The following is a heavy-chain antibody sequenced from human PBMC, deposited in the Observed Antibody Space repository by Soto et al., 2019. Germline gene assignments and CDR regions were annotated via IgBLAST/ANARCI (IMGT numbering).Heavy chain of an antibody. CDR2: IKSKTDGGTT. J-gene: IGHJ4*02. CDR1: GFTFSNAW. Sequence: GGSLRLSCAASGFTFSNAWMSWVRQAPGKGLEWVGRIKSKTDGGTTDYAAPVKGRFTISRDDSKNTLYLQMNSLKTEDTAVYYCTTKLLWFGECDYWGQGTLVTVSS. D-gene: IGHD3-10*01. CDR3: TTKLLWFGECDY. V-gene: IGHV3-15*01.